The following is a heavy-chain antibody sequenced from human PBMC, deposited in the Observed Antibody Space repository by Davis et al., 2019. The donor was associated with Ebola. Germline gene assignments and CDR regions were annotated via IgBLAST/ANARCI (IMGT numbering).Heavy chain of an antibody. D-gene: IGHD1-7*01. Sequence: GGSLRLSCAASGFTFSDYYMSWIRQAPGKGLEWVSYISSSGSIIYYADSVKGRFTISRDNAKNSLYLQMNSLRAEDTAVYYCARSLELLYYYYGMDVWGQGTTVTVSS. CDR3: ARSLELLYYYYGMDV. J-gene: IGHJ6*02. CDR1: GFTFSDYY. V-gene: IGHV3-11*01. CDR2: ISSSGSII.